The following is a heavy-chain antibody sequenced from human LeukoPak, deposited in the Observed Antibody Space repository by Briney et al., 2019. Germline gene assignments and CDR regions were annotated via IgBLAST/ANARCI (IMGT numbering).Heavy chain of an antibody. CDR1: GFTFSTYG. J-gene: IGHJ4*02. CDR3: ARDYNYASDY. Sequence: GGSLRLSCAASGFTFSTYGMHWVRQAPGKGLEWVAVMSYDGSNKYYADFVKGRFTISRDNSKNTLYLQMNSLRAEDTAVYHCARDYNYASDYWGQGTLVTVSS. D-gene: IGHD3-10*01. CDR2: MSYDGSNK. V-gene: IGHV3-30*04.